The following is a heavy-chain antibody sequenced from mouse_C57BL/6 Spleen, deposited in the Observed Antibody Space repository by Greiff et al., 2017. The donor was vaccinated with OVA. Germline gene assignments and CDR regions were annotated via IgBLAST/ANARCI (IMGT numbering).Heavy chain of an antibody. D-gene: IGHD2-1*01. V-gene: IGHV5-6*01. CDR2: ISSGGSYT. CDR1: GFTFSSYG. J-gene: IGHJ2*01. Sequence: EVQLVESGGDLVKPGGSLKLSCAASGFTFSSYGMSWVRQTPDKRLEWVATISSGGSYTYYPDSVKGRFTISRDNAKNTLYLQMSSLKSEDTAMYYCARDYGNYDGGFDYWGQGTTLTVSS. CDR3: ARDYGNYDGGFDY.